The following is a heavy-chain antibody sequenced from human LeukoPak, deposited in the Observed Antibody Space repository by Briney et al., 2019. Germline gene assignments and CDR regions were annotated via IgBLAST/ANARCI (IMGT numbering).Heavy chain of an antibody. CDR2: INHSGST. CDR3: ARGYSGYDPVDY. V-gene: IGHV4-34*01. Sequence: PSETLSLTCAVYGGSFSGYYWSWIRQPPGKGLEWIGEINHSGSTNYNPSLKSRVTIPVDTSKNQFSLKLSSVTAADTAVYYCARGYSGYDPVDYWGQGTLVTVSS. D-gene: IGHD5-12*01. CDR1: GGSFSGYY. J-gene: IGHJ4*02.